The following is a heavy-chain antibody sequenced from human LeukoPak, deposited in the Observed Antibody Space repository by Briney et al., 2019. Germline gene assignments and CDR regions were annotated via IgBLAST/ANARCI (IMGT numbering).Heavy chain of an antibody. J-gene: IGHJ4*02. CDR1: GFTFSNYN. D-gene: IGHD2-8*01. V-gene: IGHV3-21*01. CDR2: IRSNSSYV. CDR3: ARDQYEGFCPDY. Sequence: GGSLRLSCAASGFTFSNYNMNCVRQAPGQGLEWVSFIRSNSSYVYYADSVKGRFTISRDIAKNSMHLQMNSLRAEDTAVYYCARDQYEGFCPDYWGQGTLVTVSS.